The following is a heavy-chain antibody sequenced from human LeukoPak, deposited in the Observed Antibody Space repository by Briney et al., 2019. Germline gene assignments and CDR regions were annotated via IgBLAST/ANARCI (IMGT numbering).Heavy chain of an antibody. CDR3: GREELGNFASPDF. J-gene: IGHJ4*02. CDR1: GFSFSDHY. V-gene: IGHV3-11*01. CDR2: ISQRGDHI. Sequence: PGGSLRLSCSASGFSFSDHYMSWIRQAPGKGLEWISYISQRGDHIFYADSVKGRFTVSRDDAKNLLYLQMSSLRDADTAVYYCGREELGNFASPDFWGQGVLVTVSS. D-gene: IGHD1-7*01.